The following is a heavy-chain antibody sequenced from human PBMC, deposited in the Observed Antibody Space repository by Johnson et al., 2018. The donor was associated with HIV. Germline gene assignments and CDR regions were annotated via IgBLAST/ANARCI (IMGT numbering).Heavy chain of an antibody. CDR1: GFTFNDYA. J-gene: IGHJ3*02. V-gene: IGHV3-7*03. CDR3: TRTDDAYHYDTFGYIDAFDI. CDR2: IKQDGSEK. D-gene: IGHD3-22*01. Sequence: MQLVESGGDLVQPGRSLRLSCAASGFTFNDYAMHWVRQAPGKGLEWVANIKQDGSEKYSVDSVKGRFTISRDNAKNSLYLQMNSLKTEDTAVYYCTRTDDAYHYDTFGYIDAFDIWGQGTMVTVSS.